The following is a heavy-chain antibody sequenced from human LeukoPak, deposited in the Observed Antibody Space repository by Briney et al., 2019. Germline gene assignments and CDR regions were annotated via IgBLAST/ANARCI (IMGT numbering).Heavy chain of an antibody. Sequence: GGFLRLSCAAFGFTFSNYWLSWVRQAPGKVLEWVANIKQDGSEKYYVDSVKGRFIISRDNAKNSLFLQMDSVTGEDTAVYYCSRGGLYRYSGTSGDYWGQGTLVTVSS. V-gene: IGHV3-7*01. CDR3: SRGGLYRYSGTSGDY. CDR1: GFTFSNYW. J-gene: IGHJ4*02. D-gene: IGHD1-26*01. CDR2: IKQDGSEK.